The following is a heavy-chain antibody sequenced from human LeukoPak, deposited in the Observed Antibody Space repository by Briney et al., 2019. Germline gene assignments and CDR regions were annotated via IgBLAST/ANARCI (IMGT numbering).Heavy chain of an antibody. V-gene: IGHV1-8*03. J-gene: IGHJ3*02. D-gene: IGHD3-3*01. CDR3: ARGSWYYDFWSGYYTTDAFDI. Sequence: GASVKVSCKASGYTFTSYDINWVRQATGQGLEWMGWMNPNSGNTGYAQKFQGRVTITRNTSISTAYMELSSLRSEDTAVYYCARGSWYYDFWSGYYTTDAFDIWGQGTMVTVSS. CDR2: MNPNSGNT. CDR1: GYTFTSYD.